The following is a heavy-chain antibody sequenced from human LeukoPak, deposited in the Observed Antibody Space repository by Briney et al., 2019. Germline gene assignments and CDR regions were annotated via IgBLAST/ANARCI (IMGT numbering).Heavy chain of an antibody. Sequence: PGGSLRPSCAASGFTFSDSYMSWIRQTPGKGLEWLSYISSSSSDTNYADSVKGRFTISRDNAKNSLYLQMNSLRAEDTAVYYRARGSRTIELGDDYWGQGTLVTVSS. V-gene: IGHV3-11*06. CDR2: ISSSSSDT. J-gene: IGHJ4*02. D-gene: IGHD5-24*01. CDR1: GFTFSDSY. CDR3: ARGSRTIELGDDY.